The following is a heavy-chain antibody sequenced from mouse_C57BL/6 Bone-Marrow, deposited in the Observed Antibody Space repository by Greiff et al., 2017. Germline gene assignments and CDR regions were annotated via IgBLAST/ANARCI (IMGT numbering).Heavy chain of an antibody. J-gene: IGHJ4*01. CDR2: ISNLAYSI. D-gene: IGHD1-1*01. V-gene: IGHV5-15*01. Sequence: EVHLVESGGGLVQPGGSLKLSCAASGFTFSDYGMAWVRQAPRKGPEWVAFISNLAYSIYYADTVTGRFTISRENAKNTLYLEMSSLRSEDTAMYYCARQDYGSSYDDAMDYWGQGTSVTVAS. CDR1: GFTFSDYG. CDR3: ARQDYGSSYDDAMDY.